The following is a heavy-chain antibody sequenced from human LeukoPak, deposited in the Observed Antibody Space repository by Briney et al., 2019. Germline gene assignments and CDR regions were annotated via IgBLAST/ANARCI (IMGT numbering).Heavy chain of an antibody. Sequence: PGGSLRLSCAASGFTFSSYAMSWVRQAPGKGLEWVSAISGGGGSTYYADSVKGRFTISRDNSKNTLYLQMNSLRAEDTAVYYCAKDPGTVIAVAGTFQHWGQGTLVTVSS. CDR1: GFTFSSYA. CDR2: ISGGGGST. V-gene: IGHV3-23*01. J-gene: IGHJ1*01. CDR3: AKDPGTVIAVAGTFQH. D-gene: IGHD6-19*01.